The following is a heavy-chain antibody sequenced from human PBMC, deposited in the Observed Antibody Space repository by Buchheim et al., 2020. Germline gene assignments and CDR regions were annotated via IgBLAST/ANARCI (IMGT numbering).Heavy chain of an antibody. D-gene: IGHD3-22*01. J-gene: IGHJ3*02. CDR3: ARAGYYYDSSGYWQNAFDI. Sequence: QVQLVQSGAEVKKPGASVKVSCKASGYSFATFDINWVRQATGQGPEWVGWMNPNSGDAGYAQKFQGRISMTTDTSISTAYMELSSLRSDDTAVYYCARAGYYYDSSGYWQNAFDIWGQGT. V-gene: IGHV1-8*01. CDR1: GYSFATFD. CDR2: MNPNSGDA.